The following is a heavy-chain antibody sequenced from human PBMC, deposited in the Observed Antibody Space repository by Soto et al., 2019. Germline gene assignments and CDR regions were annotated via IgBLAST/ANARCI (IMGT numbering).Heavy chain of an antibody. Sequence: GESLKVSCPGSGYSFTNYLVGWVRQIPGRGLEWMGIIHPGDSDTRYSPFFQGQVTISADKSISTAYLQWSSLKASDTAMYYCARHNRYSSTWFEGWFDPWGQGTLVTVSS. D-gene: IGHD6-13*01. J-gene: IGHJ5*02. V-gene: IGHV5-51*01. CDR1: GYSFTNYL. CDR3: ARHNRYSSTWFEGWFDP. CDR2: IHPGDSDT.